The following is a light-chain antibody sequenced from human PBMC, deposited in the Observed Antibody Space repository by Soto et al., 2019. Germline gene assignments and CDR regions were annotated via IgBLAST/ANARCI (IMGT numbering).Light chain of an antibody. V-gene: IGKV3-11*01. Sequence: EIVLTQSPATLSLSPGERATLSCRASQSVSSYLAWYQQKPGQAPRLLIYDASNRATGIPARFSGSGSGTDCPLTSSSLEPEDFAVYYCQQRSNWPGFGGGTKVEIK. CDR3: QQRSNWPG. CDR2: DAS. J-gene: IGKJ4*02. CDR1: QSVSSY.